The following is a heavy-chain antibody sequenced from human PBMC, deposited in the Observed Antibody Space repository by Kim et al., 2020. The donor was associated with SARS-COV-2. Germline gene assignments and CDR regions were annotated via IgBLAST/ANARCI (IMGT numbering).Heavy chain of an antibody. CDR2: INHSGST. V-gene: IGHV4-34*01. CDR3: ARASGLVPAAPRYYYGMDV. J-gene: IGHJ6*02. D-gene: IGHD2-2*01. CDR1: GGSFSGYY. Sequence: SETLSLTCAVYGGSFSGYYWSWIRQPPGKGLEWIGEINHSGSTNYNPSLKSRVTISVDTSKNQFSLKLSSVTAADTAVYYCARASGLVPAAPRYYYGMDVWRQGTTVTVSS.